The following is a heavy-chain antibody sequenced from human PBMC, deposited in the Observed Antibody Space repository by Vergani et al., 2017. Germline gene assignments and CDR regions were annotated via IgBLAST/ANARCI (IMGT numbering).Heavy chain of an antibody. CDR3: AKSHAFSSLYSSYNGFDP. D-gene: IGHD3-3*01. CDR1: GYSITNYW. CDR2: IYAGDSDV. V-gene: IGHV5-51*03. J-gene: IGHJ5*02. Sequence: EVQLVQSGAEVKKPGESLKISCQGSGYSITNYWIAWVRQRPGKGLEWMGIIYAGDSDVRYSPSFQGQVTMSVDKSLSTAYLQWSSLKASDTATYYCAKSHAFSSLYSSYNGFDPWGQGTQVTVSS.